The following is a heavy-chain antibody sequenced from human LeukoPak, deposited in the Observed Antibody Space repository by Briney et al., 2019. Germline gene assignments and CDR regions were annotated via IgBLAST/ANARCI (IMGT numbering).Heavy chain of an antibody. V-gene: IGHV4-38-2*01. J-gene: IGHJ5*02. CDR3: ARDYSNSNWFDP. D-gene: IGHD4-11*01. CDR1: GYSISSGYY. CDR2: IYHSGST. Sequence: PSETLSLTCAVSGYSISSGYYWGWIRQPPGKGLEWIGSIYHSGSTYYNPPLKIRVTISVDTSKNQFSLKLSSVTAADTAVYYCARDYSNSNWFDPWGQGTLVTVSS.